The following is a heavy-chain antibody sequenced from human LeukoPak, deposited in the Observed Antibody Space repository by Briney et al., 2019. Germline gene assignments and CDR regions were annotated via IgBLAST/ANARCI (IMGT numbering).Heavy chain of an antibody. CDR3: ARGGPLAVADY. V-gene: IGHV6-1*01. CDR1: GDSVSSTSAA. J-gene: IGHJ4*02. D-gene: IGHD6-19*01. Sequence: SQTLSLTCAISGDSVSSTSAAWNWFRQSPSRGLEWLGRTYYRSKWYNDYAVSVKSRILINPDTSKNQFSLHLKFVTPEDTAVYFCARGGPLAVADYWGQGTLVSVSS. CDR2: TYYRSKWYN.